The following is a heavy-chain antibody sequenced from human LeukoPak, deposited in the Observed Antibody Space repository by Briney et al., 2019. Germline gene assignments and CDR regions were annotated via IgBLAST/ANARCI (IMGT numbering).Heavy chain of an antibody. CDR1: GFTFSSYS. D-gene: IGHD2-15*01. J-gene: IGHJ4*02. CDR2: ISGSSSYI. Sequence: GGCLRLSCAASGFTFSSYSMNWVRQAPGKGLEWVSSISGSSSYIDYADSVRGRSTISRDNAKNSLYLQMNSLRAEDTAVYYCARSQGSFDYWGQGTLVTVSS. V-gene: IGHV3-21*01. CDR3: ARSQGSFDY.